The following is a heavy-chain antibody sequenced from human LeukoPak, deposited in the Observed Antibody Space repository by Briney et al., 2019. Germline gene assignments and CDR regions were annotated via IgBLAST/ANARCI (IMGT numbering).Heavy chain of an antibody. D-gene: IGHD4-17*01. CDR3: ARVDYGDFLFDP. V-gene: IGHV4-59*01. J-gene: IGHJ5*02. CDR2: IYYSGST. Sequence: SETLSLTCTVSGGSISSYYWSWIRQPPGKGLEWIGYIYYSGSTNYNPSLKSRVTISVDTSKNQFSLKLSSVTAADTAVYYCARVDYGDFLFDPWGQGTLVTVSS. CDR1: GGSISSYY.